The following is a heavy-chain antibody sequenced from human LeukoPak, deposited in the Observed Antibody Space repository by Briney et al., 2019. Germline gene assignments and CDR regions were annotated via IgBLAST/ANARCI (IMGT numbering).Heavy chain of an antibody. CDR3: TTYVGATAY. CDR2: IKTKTDDGAT. Sequence: GGSRRPSFEPSGCTLSNSRMNWARQVPGKGLDWVGRIKTKTDDGATDYSAPVKARFTISRDDSKTTLYQQMNGLKTEDTAIYYCTTYVGATAYWGQGTLVTVSS. J-gene: IGHJ4*02. D-gene: IGHD1-26*01. CDR1: GCTLSNSR. V-gene: IGHV3-15*01.